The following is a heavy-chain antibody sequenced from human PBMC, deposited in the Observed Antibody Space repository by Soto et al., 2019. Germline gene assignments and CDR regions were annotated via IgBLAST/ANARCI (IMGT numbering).Heavy chain of an antibody. CDR2: VTDDGKRQ. Sequence: QPGGSLRLSCVASDFAFTDYAIHWVRQAPGKGLEWLAFVTDDGKRQYYADSVKGRFTISRDNFKDTVYLQMTSLRTDDTAVYYCAKATTNGGWFNPFDSWGQGA. D-gene: IGHD6-19*01. J-gene: IGHJ4*02. CDR3: AKATTNGGWFNPFDS. V-gene: IGHV3-30*04. CDR1: DFAFTDYA.